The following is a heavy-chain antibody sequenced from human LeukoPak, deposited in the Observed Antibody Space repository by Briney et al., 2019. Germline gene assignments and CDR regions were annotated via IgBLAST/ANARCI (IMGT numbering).Heavy chain of an antibody. V-gene: IGHV3-48*03. CDR2: ISSSGSTI. J-gene: IGHJ3*02. CDR1: GFTLRSFE. D-gene: IGHD2-8*02. Sequence: GGPLRPSVAPLGFTLRSFEMNGAGQAQGRGRGGVSYISSSGSTIYYADSVKGRFTISRDNSRNTVYLQMNSLRAEDTAVYYCARAWSRVDPFDIWGQGTMVTVSS. CDR3: ARAWSRVDPFDI.